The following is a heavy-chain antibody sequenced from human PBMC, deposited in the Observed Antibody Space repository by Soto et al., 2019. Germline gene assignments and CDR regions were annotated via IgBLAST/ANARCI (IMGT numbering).Heavy chain of an antibody. D-gene: IGHD2-2*01. CDR1: GFTFGDYA. Sequence: SLKLSCTASGFTFGDYAMSWFRQATGKGLEWVGFIRSKAYGGTTEYAASVKGRFTISRDDSKSITYLQMNSLKTEDTAVYYCTRDIVVVPAATGYYYYGMDVWGQGTTVTVSS. CDR3: TRDIVVVPAATGYYYYGMDV. CDR2: IRSKAYGGTT. J-gene: IGHJ6*02. V-gene: IGHV3-49*03.